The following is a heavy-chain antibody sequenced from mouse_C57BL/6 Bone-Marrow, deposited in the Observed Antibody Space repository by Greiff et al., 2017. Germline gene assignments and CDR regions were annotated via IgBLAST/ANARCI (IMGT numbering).Heavy chain of an antibody. CDR3: ARSYYDGGSPSYFDY. J-gene: IGHJ2*01. V-gene: IGHV1-64*01. CDR2: IHPNSGST. Sequence: QVQLKQPGAELVKPGASVKLSCKASGYTFTSYWMHWVKQRPGQGLEWIGLIHPNSGSTNYNEKFKSKATLTVDKSSSTAYMQLSSLTSEDSAVYDCARSYYDGGSPSYFDYWGQGTPVTVSS. D-gene: IGHD1-1*01. CDR1: GYTFTSYW.